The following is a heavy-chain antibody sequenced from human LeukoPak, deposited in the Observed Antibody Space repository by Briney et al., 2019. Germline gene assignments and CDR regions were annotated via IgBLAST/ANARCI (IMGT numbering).Heavy chain of an antibody. J-gene: IGHJ4*02. CDR2: INPSGGST. V-gene: IGHV1-46*01. CDR1: RYTFTSYY. D-gene: IGHD3-10*01. Sequence: GASVKVSCKASRYTFTSYYMHWVRQAPGQGLEWMGIINPSGGSTSYAQKFQGRVTMTRDMSTSTVYMELSSLRSEDTAVYYCARGGGSGHVDYWGQGTLVTVSS. CDR3: ARGGGSGHVDY.